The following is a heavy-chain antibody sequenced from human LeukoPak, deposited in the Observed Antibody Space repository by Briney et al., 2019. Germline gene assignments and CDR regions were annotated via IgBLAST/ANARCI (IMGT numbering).Heavy chain of an antibody. J-gene: IGHJ6*02. D-gene: IGHD6-13*01. CDR3: AKDESSSSWYMGYYYYGMDV. Sequence: GGSLRLSCAASGFTFSSYAMSWVRQAPGKGLEWGSAISGSGGSRYYADSVKGRFTIWRDNSKHTLYLQMNSLRADDTAVYYCAKDESSSSWYMGYYYYGMDVWGQGTTVTVSS. V-gene: IGHV3-23*01. CDR1: GFTFSSYA. CDR2: ISGSGGSR.